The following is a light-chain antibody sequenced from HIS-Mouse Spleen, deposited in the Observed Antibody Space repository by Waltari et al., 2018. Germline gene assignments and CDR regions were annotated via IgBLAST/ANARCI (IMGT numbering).Light chain of an antibody. CDR2: EGS. J-gene: IGLJ3*02. CDR3: CSYAGSSTYWV. Sequence: QSALTQPASVSGSPGQAITISCPGTSSDVGSYNLFSWYQQHPGKAPKLMIYEGSKRPSGVSNRFSGSQSGNTASLTISGLQAEDEADYYCCSYAGSSTYWVFGGGTKLTVL. CDR1: SSDVGSYNL. V-gene: IGLV2-23*01.